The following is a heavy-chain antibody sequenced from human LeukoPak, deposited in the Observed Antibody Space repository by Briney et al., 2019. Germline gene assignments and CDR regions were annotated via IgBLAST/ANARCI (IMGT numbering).Heavy chain of an antibody. CDR3: VGPPFRSDMF. CDR2: ISYDGSNK. D-gene: IGHD3-10*02. Sequence: GGSLRLSCAASGFTFSSYGMHWVRQAPGKGLEWVAVISYDGSNKYYADSVKGRFTISRDNSKNTLYLQMNSLRAEDTAVYYCVGPPFRSDMFWGQGTLVTVSS. V-gene: IGHV3-30*03. J-gene: IGHJ4*02. CDR1: GFTFSSYG.